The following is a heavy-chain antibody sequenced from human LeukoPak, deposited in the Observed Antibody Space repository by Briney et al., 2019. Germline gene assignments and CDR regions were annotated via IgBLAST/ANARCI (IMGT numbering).Heavy chain of an antibody. V-gene: IGHV3-23*01. CDR3: TRAGIVVVPAATFDY. CDR1: GFTFSSYA. Sequence: PGGSLRLSCAASGFTFSSYAMSWVRQAPGKGLEWVSAISGSGGSTYYADSVKGRFTISRDNSKNTLYLQMNSLRAEDTAVYYCTRAGIVVVPAATFDYWGQGTLVTVSS. J-gene: IGHJ4*02. D-gene: IGHD2-2*01. CDR2: ISGSGGST.